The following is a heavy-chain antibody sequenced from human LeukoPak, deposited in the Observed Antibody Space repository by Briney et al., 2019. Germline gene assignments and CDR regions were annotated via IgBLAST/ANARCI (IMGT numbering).Heavy chain of an antibody. Sequence: PSETLSLTCTVSGGSISSGYYYWSWIRQHPGKGLEWIGYIYYSGSTYYNPSLKSRVTISVDTSKNQFSLKLSSVTAADTAVYYCATSTCGGDCYSDYWGQGTLVTVSS. CDR2: IYYSGST. CDR1: GGSISSGYYY. J-gene: IGHJ4*02. D-gene: IGHD2-21*02. V-gene: IGHV4-31*03. CDR3: ATSTCGGDCYSDY.